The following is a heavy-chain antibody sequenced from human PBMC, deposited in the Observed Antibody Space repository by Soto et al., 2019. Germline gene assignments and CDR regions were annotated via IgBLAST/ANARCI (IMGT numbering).Heavy chain of an antibody. CDR2: IYYSGHT. CDR1: GGSITSGENY. D-gene: IGHD3-3*01. V-gene: IGHV4-30-4*01. J-gene: IGHJ4*02. Sequence: SLCLTCTVPGGSITSGENYWRLICQAPVTGLEWIGYIYYSGHTYYNPSLKSRLNISVDTSKNPFSLRLSSVTAADTAVYYRARTYWSGWGRNLYDSWGQGALDTVSS. CDR3: ARTYWSGWGRNLYDS.